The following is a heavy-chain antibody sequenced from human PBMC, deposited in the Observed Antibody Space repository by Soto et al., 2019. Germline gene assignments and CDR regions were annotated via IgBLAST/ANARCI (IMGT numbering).Heavy chain of an antibody. V-gene: IGHV4-61*01. CDR1: GGSVSSGNYY. CDR2: IYYTGST. J-gene: IGHJ5*02. Sequence: SETLSLTCTVSGGSVSSGNYYWSWIRQPPGKGLEWIGFIYYTGSTSYNPSLKSRVTISMDTSKNQFSLKLSSVTAADTAVYYCARETYGDYVGYFDPWGQGTLVTVSS. D-gene: IGHD4-17*01. CDR3: ARETYGDYVGYFDP.